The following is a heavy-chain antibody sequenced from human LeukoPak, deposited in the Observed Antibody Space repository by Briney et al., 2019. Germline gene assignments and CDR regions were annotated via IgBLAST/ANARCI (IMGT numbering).Heavy chain of an antibody. V-gene: IGHV3-30*02. CDR3: AKDLSPRGIAVDY. CDR2: IRADGSNK. D-gene: IGHD6-13*01. J-gene: IGHJ4*02. Sequence: QTGGSLRLSCAASGFTFSNYAMHWVRQAPGKGLEWVAFIRADGSNKYYADSVKGRFTISRDNSENTLYLQMNSLRPEDTAVYYCAKDLSPRGIAVDYWGQGTLVTVSS. CDR1: GFTFSNYA.